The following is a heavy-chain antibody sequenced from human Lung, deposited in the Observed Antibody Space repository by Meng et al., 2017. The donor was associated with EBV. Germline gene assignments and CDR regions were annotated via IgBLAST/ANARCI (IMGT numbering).Heavy chain of an antibody. J-gene: IGHJ5*02. CDR1: GASISSAVF. CDR2: ISYSGAT. D-gene: IGHD2-2*02. CDR3: ARVVGDCASCYKGWFDP. V-gene: IGHV4-30-4*01. Sequence: QVHVQGSGPRLVRPSPTLSLTCTCSGASISSAVFWSWIRQPPGKDLEWIGYISYSGATHYNPSLKSRLTISVDTAKNQFSLSLSSVTAADTAVYYCARVVGDCASCYKGWFDPWGQGTLVTVSS.